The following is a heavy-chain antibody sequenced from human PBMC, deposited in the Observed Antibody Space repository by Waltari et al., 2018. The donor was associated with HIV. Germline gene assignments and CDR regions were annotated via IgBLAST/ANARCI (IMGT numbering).Heavy chain of an antibody. CDR2: ISYDGINE. Sequence: QVHLVESGGGVVQPGRSLRLSCAASGFNFNYYAMHWVRQAPGKGLEWVGFISYDGINEHYADSVKGRFTISRDSSMSTVYLQMNSLRAEDTAVYYCARVADLRFHYWGQGTLVTVSS. CDR3: ARVADLRFHY. CDR1: GFNFNYYA. V-gene: IGHV3-30*01. J-gene: IGHJ4*02.